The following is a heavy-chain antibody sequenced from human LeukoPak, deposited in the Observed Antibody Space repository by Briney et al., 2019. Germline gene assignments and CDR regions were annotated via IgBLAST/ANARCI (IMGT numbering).Heavy chain of an antibody. CDR2: ISGSGGST. CDR1: GFTFSSYA. V-gene: IGHV3-23*01. D-gene: IGHD3-22*01. Sequence: GGSLRLSCAASGFTFSSYAMSWVRQAPGKGLEWVSAISGSGGSTYYADSVKGRFTISRDNSKNTLYLQMNSLRAEDTAVYYCAKDSISVSGNYLLGGTFDFWGQGTLVAVSS. J-gene: IGHJ4*02. CDR3: AKDSISVSGNYLLGGTFDF.